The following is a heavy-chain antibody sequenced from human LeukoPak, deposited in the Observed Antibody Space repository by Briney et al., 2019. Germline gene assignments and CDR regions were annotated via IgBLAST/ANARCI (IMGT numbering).Heavy chain of an antibody. Sequence: SETLSLTCTVSGGSISSYYWSWIRQPPGKGLEWIGYIYSSGSTNYNPSLKSRVTISVDTSKNQFSLNLSSVTAADTAVYYCARLDSGSYPLGFFDYWGQGTLVTVSS. CDR2: IYSSGST. CDR1: GGSISSYY. CDR3: ARLDSGSYPLGFFDY. D-gene: IGHD1-26*01. J-gene: IGHJ4*02. V-gene: IGHV4-59*01.